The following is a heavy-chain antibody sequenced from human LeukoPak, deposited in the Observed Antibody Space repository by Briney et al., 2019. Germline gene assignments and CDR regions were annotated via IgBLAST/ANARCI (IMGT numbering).Heavy chain of an antibody. Sequence: GGSLRLSCAASGFTFSSYSMNWVRQAPGKGLEWVSYISSSSSTIYYADSVKGRFTISRDNAKNSLYLQMNSLRAEDTAVYYCARVALYCSGGSCYLCFDYWGQGTLVTVSS. CDR1: GFTFSSYS. J-gene: IGHJ4*02. V-gene: IGHV3-48*04. CDR3: ARVALYCSGGSCYLCFDY. D-gene: IGHD2-15*01. CDR2: ISSSSSTI.